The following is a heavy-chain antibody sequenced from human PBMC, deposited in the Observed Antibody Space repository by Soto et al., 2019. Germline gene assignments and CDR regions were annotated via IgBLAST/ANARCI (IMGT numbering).Heavy chain of an antibody. Sequence: EVKLVESGGGLVQPGGSLRLSCAASGFTFSNYWMYWVRQAPGQGLVWVSRINSDGSVSRYADSVKGRLTISRDNVKNTVYLQMNSVRGEDTAVYYCARGDCVGGSCYSLAGSFYYYMDVWGKGTTVTVFS. V-gene: IGHV3-74*01. J-gene: IGHJ6*03. CDR3: ARGDCVGGSCYSLAGSFYYYMDV. CDR1: GFTFSNYW. D-gene: IGHD2-15*01. CDR2: INSDGSVS.